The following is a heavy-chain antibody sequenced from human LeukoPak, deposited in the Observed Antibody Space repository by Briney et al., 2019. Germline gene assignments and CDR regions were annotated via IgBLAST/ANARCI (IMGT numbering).Heavy chain of an antibody. J-gene: IGHJ5*02. CDR1: GGSFSGYY. V-gene: IGHV4-59*01. CDR2: IYYGGST. D-gene: IGHD3-22*01. Sequence: SETLSLTCAVYGGSFSGYYWSWIRQPPGKGLEWIGYIYYGGSTNYNPSLKSRVTISVDTSKNQFSLKLSSVTAADTAVYYCARELGYDSSGYYPWGQGILVTVSS. CDR3: ARELGYDSSGYYP.